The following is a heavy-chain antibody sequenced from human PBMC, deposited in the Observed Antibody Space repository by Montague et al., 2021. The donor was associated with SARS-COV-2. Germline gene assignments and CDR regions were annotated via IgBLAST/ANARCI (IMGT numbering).Heavy chain of an antibody. CDR3: ARGGNWLYYFDY. CDR1: GDSVSSNSAA. CDR2: TYYRSKWYN. Sequence: CAISGDSVSSNSAAWNWIRQSPSGGLEWLGRTYYRSKWYNDYAVSVKSRITINPDTSKNQFSLQLNSVTPEDTAVYYCARGGNWLYYFDYWGQGTLVTVSS. V-gene: IGHV6-1*01. D-gene: IGHD1-1*01. J-gene: IGHJ4*02.